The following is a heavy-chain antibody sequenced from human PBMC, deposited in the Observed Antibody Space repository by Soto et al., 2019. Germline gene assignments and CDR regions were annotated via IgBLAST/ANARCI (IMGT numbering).Heavy chain of an antibody. CDR3: AILVEVAICDN. CDR2: IYYSGST. D-gene: IGHD3-22*01. J-gene: IGHJ4*02. Sequence: QLQLQESGPGLVKPSETLSLTCTVSGGSISSSSYYWGWIRQPPGKGLEWIGIIYYSGSTYYNPSLTSRVTISGDTSKNQFSLKLSSVTAADTAVYYCAILVEVAICDNWGQGTLVTVAS. CDR1: GGSISSSSYY. V-gene: IGHV4-39*01.